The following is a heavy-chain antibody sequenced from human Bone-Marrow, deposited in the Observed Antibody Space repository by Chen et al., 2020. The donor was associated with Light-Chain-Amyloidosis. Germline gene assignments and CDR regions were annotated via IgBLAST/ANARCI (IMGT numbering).Heavy chain of an antibody. V-gene: IGHV1-46*01. CDR3: ARISGNFRYDYFYFGMDV. D-gene: IGHD1-26*01. CDR1: ASTFSSYF. CDR2: INFSGGAT. J-gene: IGHJ6*02. Sequence: QVQLMQSGAAVRKPGASVRISCEASASTFSSYFVHWVRQAPGQGLEWVGVINFSGGATDYSQNFQGRVTMTRDTSTNTVYMKLSSLTSEDTAVYYCARISGNFRYDYFYFGMDVWGQGTSVTISS.